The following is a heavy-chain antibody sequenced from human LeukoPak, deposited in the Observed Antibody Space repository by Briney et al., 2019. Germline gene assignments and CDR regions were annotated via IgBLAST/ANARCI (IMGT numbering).Heavy chain of an antibody. CDR2: ISYDGSNK. CDR1: GFTFSSYG. CDR3: AKDATTP. J-gene: IGHJ5*02. Sequence: GGSLRLSCAASGFTFSSYGMHWVRQAPGKGLEWVAVISYDGSNKYYADSVKGRFTISRDNSKNMLYLQMNSLRAEDTAVYYCAKDATTPWGQGTLVTVSS. V-gene: IGHV3-30*18. D-gene: IGHD4-17*01.